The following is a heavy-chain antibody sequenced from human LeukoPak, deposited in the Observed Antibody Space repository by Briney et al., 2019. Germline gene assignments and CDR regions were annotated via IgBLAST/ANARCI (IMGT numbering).Heavy chain of an antibody. V-gene: IGHV4-59*01. Sequence: SETLSLTCTVSGGSISSYYWSWIRQPPGKGLEWIGYIYYSGSTNYNPSLKSRVTISVDTSKNQFSLKLSSVTAADTAVYYCARERSRYCSSTCCYGDYYYYMDVWGKGTTVTVSS. CDR1: GGSISSYY. CDR2: IYYSGST. D-gene: IGHD2-2*01. CDR3: ARERSRYCSSTCCYGDYYYYMDV. J-gene: IGHJ6*03.